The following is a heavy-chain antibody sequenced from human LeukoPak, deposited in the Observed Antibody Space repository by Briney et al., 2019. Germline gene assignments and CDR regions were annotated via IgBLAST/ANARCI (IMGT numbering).Heavy chain of an antibody. CDR1: GGSISSGSYY. CDR2: IYTSGST. CDR3: ARDPTESSGDV. J-gene: IGHJ6*04. D-gene: IGHD3-22*01. Sequence: PSETLSLTCTVSGGSISSGSYYWSWIRQPAGKGLEWIGRIYTSGSTNYNPSLKSRVTISVDTSKNQFSLKLSSVTAADTAVYYCARDPTESSGDVWGKGTTVTVSS. V-gene: IGHV4-61*02.